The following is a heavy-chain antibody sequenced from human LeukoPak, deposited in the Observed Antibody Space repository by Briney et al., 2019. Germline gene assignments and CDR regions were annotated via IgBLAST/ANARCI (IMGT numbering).Heavy chain of an antibody. CDR1: GYTFTSYY. CDR3: ARGSRGYSGYDLFDY. CDR2: TNPSGGST. J-gene: IGHJ4*02. D-gene: IGHD5-12*01. V-gene: IGHV1-46*01. Sequence: ASVKVSCKASGYTFTSYYMHWVRQAPGQGLEWMGITNPSGGSTSYAQKFQGRVTMTRDTSTSTVYMELSSLRSEDTAVYYCARGSRGYSGYDLFDYWGQGTLVTVSS.